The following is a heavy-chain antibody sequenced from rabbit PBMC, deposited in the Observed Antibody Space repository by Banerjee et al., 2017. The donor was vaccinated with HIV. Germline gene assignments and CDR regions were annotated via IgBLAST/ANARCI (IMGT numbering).Heavy chain of an antibody. V-gene: IGHV1S45*01. Sequence: QEQLEESGGDLVKPEGSLTLTCKASGFTISSMHYMCWVRQAPGKGLEWIGCIYTGSGVVYYASWAKGRITISKTSSTMVTLQMTSLTAADTATYFCARGAGYAAYAFNLWGPGTLVTVS. J-gene: IGHJ4*01. CDR3: ARGAGYAAYAFNL. D-gene: IGHD6-1*01. CDR1: GFTISSMHY. CDR2: IYTGSGVV.